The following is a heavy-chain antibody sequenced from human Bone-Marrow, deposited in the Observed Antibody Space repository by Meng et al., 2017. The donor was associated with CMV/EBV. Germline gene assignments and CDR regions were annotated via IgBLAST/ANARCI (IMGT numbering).Heavy chain of an antibody. CDR2: IYYSGST. V-gene: IGHV4-30-4*08. CDR3: ASSCSSTSCLDAFDI. CDR1: GGSISSGDYY. D-gene: IGHD2-2*01. J-gene: IGHJ3*02. Sequence: SETLSLTCTVSGGSISSGDYYWSWMRQPPGKGLEWIGYIYYSGSTYYNPSLKSRVTISVDTSKNQFSLKLSSVTAADTAVYYCASSCSSTSCLDAFDIWGQGTMVTVSS.